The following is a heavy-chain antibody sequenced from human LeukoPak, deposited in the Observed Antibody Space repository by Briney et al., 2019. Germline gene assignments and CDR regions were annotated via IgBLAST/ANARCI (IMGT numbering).Heavy chain of an antibody. CDR2: IYHSGST. V-gene: IGHV4-38-2*01. Sequence: SETLSLTCGVSGYSISSGYYWGWIRQPPGKGLEWIGSIYHSGSTYYNPSLKSRVTISVDTSKNQFSLKLSSVTAADTAGYYCARHVSLDIVVVPAAISVWGQGTMVTVSS. J-gene: IGHJ3*01. CDR3: ARHVSLDIVVVPAAISV. D-gene: IGHD2-2*01. CDR1: GYSISSGYY.